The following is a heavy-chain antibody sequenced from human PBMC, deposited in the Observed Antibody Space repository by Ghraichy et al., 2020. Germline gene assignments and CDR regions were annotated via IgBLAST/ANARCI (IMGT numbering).Heavy chain of an antibody. Sequence: GGSLRLSCAASGFTFSSYGMHWVRQAPGKGLEWVAVIWYDGSNKYYADSVKGRFTISRDNSKNTLYLQMNSLRAEDTAVYYCARDLEYSYGSRTYYYYYYGMDVWGQGTTVTVSS. D-gene: IGHD5-18*01. V-gene: IGHV3-33*08. CDR3: ARDLEYSYGSRTYYYYYYGMDV. CDR1: GFTFSSYG. J-gene: IGHJ6*01. CDR2: IWYDGSNK.